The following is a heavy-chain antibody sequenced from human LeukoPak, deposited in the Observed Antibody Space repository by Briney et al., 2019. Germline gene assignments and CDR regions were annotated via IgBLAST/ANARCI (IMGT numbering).Heavy chain of an antibody. CDR1: GFTFSSHA. CDR2: STGIGGST. CDR3: AKAITVYYYYIDV. V-gene: IGHV3-23*01. Sequence: QPGGSLRLCCAAPGFTFSSHAMSWVRQAPGNGLECVSASTGIGGSTYYADSVMRRFTISRHNSKNTLYLQMNSLRAEDTAVYYCAKAITVYYYYIDVWGKGTTFTVSS. J-gene: IGHJ6*03.